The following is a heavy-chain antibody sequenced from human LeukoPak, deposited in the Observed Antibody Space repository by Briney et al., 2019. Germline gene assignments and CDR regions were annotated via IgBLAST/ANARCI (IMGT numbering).Heavy chain of an antibody. D-gene: IGHD6-19*01. J-gene: IGHJ4*02. CDR2: IYYSGST. CDR1: GGSISSSSYY. CDR3: ARDPAGLRGNYFDY. Sequence: SETLSLTCTVSGGSISSSSYYWGWIRQPPGKGLEWIGSIYYSGSTYYNPSLKSRVTISVDTSKNQFSLKLSSVTAADTAVYYCARDPAGLRGNYFDYWGQGTLVTVSS. V-gene: IGHV4-39*07.